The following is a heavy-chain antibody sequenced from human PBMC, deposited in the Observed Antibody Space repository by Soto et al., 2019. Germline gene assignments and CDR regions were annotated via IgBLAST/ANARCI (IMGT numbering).Heavy chain of an antibody. Sequence: GGSLRLSCAASGFTFSTYAMSWVRQAPGKGLEWVSTISATDGGTYYADSVTGRFTISRDNSKNTLSLQMNSLRADDTAVYYCARADVDTAMFWFDPWGQGTLVTVSS. CDR1: GFTFSTYA. J-gene: IGHJ5*02. D-gene: IGHD5-18*01. CDR3: ARADVDTAMFWFDP. CDR2: ISATDGGT. V-gene: IGHV3-23*01.